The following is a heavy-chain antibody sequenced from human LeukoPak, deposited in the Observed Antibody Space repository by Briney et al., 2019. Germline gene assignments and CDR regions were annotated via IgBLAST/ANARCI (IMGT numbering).Heavy chain of an antibody. CDR2: ISYDGSNE. CDR1: GFTFSSYG. Sequence: GGSLRLSCAASGFTFSSYGMHWVRQAPGKGLEWVAVISYDGSNENYADSVKGRFTISRDNAKNSLYLQMNSLRAEDTAVYYCARSPDPLYYYYYMDVWGKGTTVTISS. V-gene: IGHV3-30*03. CDR3: ARSPDPLYYYYYMDV. J-gene: IGHJ6*03.